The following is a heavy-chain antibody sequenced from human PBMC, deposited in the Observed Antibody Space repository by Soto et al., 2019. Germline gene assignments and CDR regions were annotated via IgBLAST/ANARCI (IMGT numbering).Heavy chain of an antibody. J-gene: IGHJ5*02. V-gene: IGHV1-18*01. D-gene: IGHD2-15*01. CDR3: ARETCSGGSCYWFDP. CDR2: ISAGNGNT. Sequence: GASVKVSCKASGYTFTSYGISWVRQAPGQGLEWMGWISAGNGNTKYSQKFQGRVTITRDTSASTAYMELSSLRSEDTAVYYCARETCSGGSCYWFDPWGQGTLVTVSS. CDR1: GYTFTSYG.